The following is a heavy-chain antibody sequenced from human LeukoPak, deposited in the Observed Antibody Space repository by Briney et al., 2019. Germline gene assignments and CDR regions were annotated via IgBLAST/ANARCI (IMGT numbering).Heavy chain of an antibody. CDR1: GFTFSSYA. Sequence: GGSLRLSCAASGFTFSSYAMSWVRQAPGKGLAWISTISGHDDRTYYADSVKGRFTISRDNSKNTLYLQMNSLRAEDTAVYYCARADGDYWGQGTLVTVSS. J-gene: IGHJ4*02. CDR3: ARADGDY. CDR2: ISGHDDRT. V-gene: IGHV3-23*01.